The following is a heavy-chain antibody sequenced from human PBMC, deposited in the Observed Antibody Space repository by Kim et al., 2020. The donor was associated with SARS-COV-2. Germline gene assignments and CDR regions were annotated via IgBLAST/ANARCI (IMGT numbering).Heavy chain of an antibody. J-gene: IGHJ6*03. CDR3: ARGRFCSSSNCYSYMDV. Sequence: LKGRFTISRDNSKNTLYLQMSSLRADDTAVYFCARGRFCSSSNCYSYMDVWGKGTTVIVSS. D-gene: IGHD2-2*01. V-gene: IGHV3-30*07.